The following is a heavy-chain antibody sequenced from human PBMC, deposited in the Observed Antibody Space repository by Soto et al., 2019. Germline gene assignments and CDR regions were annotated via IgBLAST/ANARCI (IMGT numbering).Heavy chain of an antibody. V-gene: IGHV1-8*01. CDR2: MNPNSGNT. J-gene: IGHJ6*02. Sequence: QVQLVQSGAEVKKPGASVKVSCKASGYTFTSYDINWVRQATGQGLEWMGWMNPNSGNTGYAQKFQGRVTMTRNTXXSXXXXEXSSXXXXDTAVYYCARERSYGMDVWGQGTTVTVSS. CDR1: GYTFTSYD. CDR3: ARERSYGMDV.